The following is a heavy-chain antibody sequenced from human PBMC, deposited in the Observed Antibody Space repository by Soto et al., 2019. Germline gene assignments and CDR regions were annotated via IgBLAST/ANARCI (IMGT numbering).Heavy chain of an antibody. CDR2: MSFDGNSK. D-gene: IGHD2-21*01. V-gene: IGHV3-30-3*01. CDR1: GFAVSSYS. J-gene: IGHJ4*02. CDR3: TRGRSMIANDDFEY. Sequence: GGSLRLSCAASGFAVSSYSMHWVRQAPGKGLEWVAAMSFDGNSKYFADSVKGRFKISRDTSKNTWSLEMESLGVEDSALYHFTRGRSMIANDDFEYRGQGTQVTVSS.